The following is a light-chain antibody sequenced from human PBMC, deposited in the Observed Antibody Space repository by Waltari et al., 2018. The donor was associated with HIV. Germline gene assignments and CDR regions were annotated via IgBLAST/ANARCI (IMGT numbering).Light chain of an antibody. Sequence: QSALTQPASVSGSPGQSITISCTGTSSDIGTYNVVSWFQQHPGKAPKLMIYEDPTRPPGVSNRFSGSKPGNTASLTISGLQGEDEADYYCCSYASSTTFEVFGTGTKVTVL. J-gene: IGLJ1*01. V-gene: IGLV2-23*02. CDR3: CSYASSTTFEV. CDR1: SSDIGTYNV. CDR2: EDP.